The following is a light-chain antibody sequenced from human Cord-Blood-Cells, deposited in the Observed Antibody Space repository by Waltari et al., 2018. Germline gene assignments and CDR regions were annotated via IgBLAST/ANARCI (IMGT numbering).Light chain of an antibody. CDR1: SSDVGGYNC. J-gene: IGLJ1*01. CDR2: EVS. V-gene: IGLV2-8*01. CDR3: SSYAGSNNYV. Sequence: QSALTQPPSASGSPGQSVTISCTGTSSDVGGYNCVSWYQQHPGKAPKLMMYEVSKRPSGVPDRFSGSKSGNTASLTVSGLQAEDEADYYCSSYAGSNNYVFGTGTKVTVL.